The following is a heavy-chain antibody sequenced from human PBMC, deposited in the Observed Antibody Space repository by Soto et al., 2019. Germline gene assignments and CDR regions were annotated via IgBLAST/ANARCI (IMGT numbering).Heavy chain of an antibody. D-gene: IGHD1-26*01. Sequence: PSETLSLTCNVSGGSIRSYYWSWVRQPAGKPLEWIGRIYTSGSTNYNPSLKSRVSMSVDTSKNQFSLEATSVTAADTAVYYCAREGASGFGMDVWGQGTTVTVSS. CDR3: AREGASGFGMDV. CDR1: GGSIRSYY. CDR2: IYTSGST. V-gene: IGHV4-4*07. J-gene: IGHJ6*02.